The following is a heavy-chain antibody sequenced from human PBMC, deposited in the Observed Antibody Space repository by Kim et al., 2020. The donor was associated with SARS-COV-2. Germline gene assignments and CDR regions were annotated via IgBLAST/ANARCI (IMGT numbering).Heavy chain of an antibody. J-gene: IGHJ5*02. Sequence: SETLSLTCTVSGGSISSSSYYCGWIRQPPGKGLEWIGSIYYSGSTYYNPSLKSRVTISVDTSKNQFSLKLSSVTAADTAVYYCARHGSWAAAGRRGLDWFDPWGQGTLVTVSS. D-gene: IGHD6-13*01. CDR2: IYYSGST. CDR3: ARHGSWAAAGRRGLDWFDP. V-gene: IGHV4-39*01. CDR1: GGSISSSSYY.